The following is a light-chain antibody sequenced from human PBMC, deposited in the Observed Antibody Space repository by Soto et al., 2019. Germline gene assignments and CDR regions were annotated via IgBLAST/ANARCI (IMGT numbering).Light chain of an antibody. V-gene: IGKV1-39*01. CDR3: QQSSSTPLA. CDR1: ETIRQY. J-gene: IGKJ4*01. Sequence: DVQMTQSPSSLSASVGDTIIITCRASETIRQYLNWYQKKPGKAPKLLIYAASNLQSGVPSRFSGSGFGIEFILTISRLQPEDFATYYCQQSSSTPLAFGGGTKVETK. CDR2: AAS.